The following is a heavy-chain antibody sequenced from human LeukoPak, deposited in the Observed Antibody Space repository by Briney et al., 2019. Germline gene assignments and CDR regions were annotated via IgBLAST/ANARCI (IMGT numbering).Heavy chain of an antibody. CDR1: GFTFSTYG. Sequence: PGGSLRLSCAVSGFTFSTYGMSWVRQAPGKGLEWVAGINDSGGNTYYADSVKGRFTISRDNSKNTLYLQMNSLRAEDTAVYYCSKASYYVLPCFDSWGQGTLVTVSS. CDR2: INDSGGNT. J-gene: IGHJ4*02. V-gene: IGHV3-23*01. CDR3: SKASYYVLPCFDS. D-gene: IGHD3-10*02.